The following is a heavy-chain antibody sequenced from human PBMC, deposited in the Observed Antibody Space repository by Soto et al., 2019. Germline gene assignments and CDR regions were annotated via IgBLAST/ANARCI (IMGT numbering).Heavy chain of an antibody. CDR1: GGSISSGGYY. CDR3: ARVKSGLFHRDCFDP. D-gene: IGHD2-21*01. CDR2: IYYSGST. V-gene: IGHV4-31*03. J-gene: IGHJ5*02. Sequence: PSETLSLTCTVSGGSISSGGYYWSWIRQHPGKGLEWIGYIYYSGSTYYNPSLKSRVTISVDTSKNQFSLKLSSVTAADTAVYYCARVKSGLFHRDCFDPWGQGTLVTVSS.